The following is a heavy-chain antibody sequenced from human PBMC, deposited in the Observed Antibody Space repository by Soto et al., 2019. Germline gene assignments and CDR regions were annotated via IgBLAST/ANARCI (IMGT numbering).Heavy chain of an antibody. D-gene: IGHD4-17*01. CDR3: AHTGYGDYDYYFDY. J-gene: IGHJ4*02. Sequence: QVQLQQWGAGVLKPSETLSVTCAVYGGSFSGYYWSWIRQPPGKGLEWIGEINHSGSTNYNPSLKSRVTISVDTSKNQFSLKLSSVTAADTAVYYCAHTGYGDYDYYFDYWGQGTLVTVSS. CDR2: INHSGST. CDR1: GGSFSGYY. V-gene: IGHV4-34*01.